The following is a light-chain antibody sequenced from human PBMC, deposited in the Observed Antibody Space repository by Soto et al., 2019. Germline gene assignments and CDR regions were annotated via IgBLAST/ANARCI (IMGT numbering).Light chain of an antibody. J-gene: IGKJ1*01. V-gene: IGKV1-8*01. CDR3: QQYYSYTPT. Sequence: AIRMTQSPSSFSASTGDRVTITCRASQGISSYLAWYQQKPGKAPKLLIYAASTFQSGVPSRFSGSGSGTDFTLTISCLQSEDFATYYCQQYYSYTPTFGQGTKVEIK. CDR1: QGISSY. CDR2: AAS.